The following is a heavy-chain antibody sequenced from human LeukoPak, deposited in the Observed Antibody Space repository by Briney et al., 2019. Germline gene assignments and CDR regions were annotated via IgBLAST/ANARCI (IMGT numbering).Heavy chain of an antibody. D-gene: IGHD6-6*01. V-gene: IGHV1-69*05. J-gene: IGHJ3*02. Sequence: SVKVSCKASGGTFSSYAISWVRQAPGQGLEWMGGIIPIFGTANYAQKFQGRVTITTDESTSTAYMELSSLRSEDTAVYYCARGAGSSSDAFDIWGQGTMVTVSS. CDR2: IIPIFGTA. CDR3: ARGAGSSSDAFDI. CDR1: GGTFSSYA.